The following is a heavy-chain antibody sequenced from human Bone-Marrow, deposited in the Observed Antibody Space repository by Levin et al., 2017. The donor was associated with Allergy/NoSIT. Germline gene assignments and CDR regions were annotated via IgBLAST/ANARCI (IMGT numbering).Heavy chain of an antibody. J-gene: IGHJ6*02. D-gene: IGHD2-2*01. V-gene: IGHV4-39*01. CDR3: ARYCSSTTCYAGRDYHYAMDV. Sequence: PSETLSLTCTVSGGSISSSSYYWGWIRQPPGKGLEWIGSMYYRGSTHYNPSLQSRVTISVDTSKNQFSLKLTSVTAADTAVYYCARYCSSTTCYAGRDYHYAMDVWGQGTTVTVSS. CDR2: MYYRGST. CDR1: GGSISSSSYY.